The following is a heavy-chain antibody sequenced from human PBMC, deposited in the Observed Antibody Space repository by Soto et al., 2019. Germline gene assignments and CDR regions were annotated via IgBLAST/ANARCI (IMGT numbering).Heavy chain of an antibody. J-gene: IGHJ4*02. CDR1: GCTLSSYP. Sequence: GSLTLSGAPSGCTLSSYPRTSVHQAPGKGLEWVSAISGSGGSTYYADSVKGRFTISRDNSRNTLYLQMNSLRAEDTAVYYCAKRPSPYLSSGYSPAWPLIDSWGKGTLVTVSS. CDR2: ISGSGGST. CDR3: AKRPSPYLSSGYSPAWPLIDS. D-gene: IGHD6-19*01. V-gene: IGHV3-23*01.